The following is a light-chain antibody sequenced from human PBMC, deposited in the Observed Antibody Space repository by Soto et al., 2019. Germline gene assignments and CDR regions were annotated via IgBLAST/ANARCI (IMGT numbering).Light chain of an antibody. CDR1: QIVGGDT. CDR2: GAS. J-gene: IGKJ1*01. CDR3: QQYGSSPTWT. V-gene: IGKV3-20*01. Sequence: EIVLTQSPGTLSLSPGERATLSCRASQIVGGDTLAWFQQRPGQAPRLVIYGASTRATGIPDRFSGSGSGTDFTLTISRLEPEDSAVYYCQQYGSSPTWTFGQGTKVDIK.